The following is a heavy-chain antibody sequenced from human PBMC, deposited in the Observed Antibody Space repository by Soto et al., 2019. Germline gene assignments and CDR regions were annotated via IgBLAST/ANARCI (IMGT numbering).Heavy chain of an antibody. CDR2: IYYSGST. D-gene: IGHD3-3*01. J-gene: IGHJ4*02. CDR1: GGSISIYY. CDR3: AGYYDFWSGYRT. V-gene: IGHV4-59*01. Sequence: PSDTLSLTCTVSGGSISIYYWSWIRQPPGKGLEWIGYIYYSGSTNYNPSLKSRVTISVDTSKNQFSLKLSSVTAADTAVYYCAGYYDFWSGYRTWGQGTLVTVSS.